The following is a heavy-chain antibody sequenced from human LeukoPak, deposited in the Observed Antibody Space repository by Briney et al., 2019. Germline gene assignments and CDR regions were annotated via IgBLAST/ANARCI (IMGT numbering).Heavy chain of an antibody. D-gene: IGHD3-9*01. V-gene: IGHV3-74*01. CDR1: GFTFSSYW. J-gene: IGHJ5*02. CDR2: INSDGSST. CDR3: AREATYYDILTGYLNWFDP. Sequence: GSMRLSCAASGFTFSSYWMHWVRQAPGKGLVWVPRINSDGSSTSYADSVKGRFTISRDNAKNPLYLQMNSLRAEDTAVYYCAREATYYDILTGYLNWFDPWGQGTLVTVSS.